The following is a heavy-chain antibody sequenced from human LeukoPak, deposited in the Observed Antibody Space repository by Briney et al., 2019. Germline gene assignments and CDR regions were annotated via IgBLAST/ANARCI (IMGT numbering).Heavy chain of an antibody. CDR1: GYSFTNYW. D-gene: IGHD3-9*01. CDR2: IYPGDSDT. J-gene: IGHJ3*02. CDR3: ARRLRDSDYDILTGYPFNAFDI. Sequence: GESLKISCKGSGYSFTNYWIGWVRQMPGKGLEWMGIIYPGDSDTRYSPSFQGQVTISADRSITTAYLQWSSLKASDTAMYYCARRLRDSDYDILTGYPFNAFDIWGQGTMVTVSS. V-gene: IGHV5-51*01.